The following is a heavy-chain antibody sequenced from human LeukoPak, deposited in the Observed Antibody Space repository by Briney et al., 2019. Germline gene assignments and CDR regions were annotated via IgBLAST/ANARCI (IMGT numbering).Heavy chain of an antibody. V-gene: IGHV2-5*01. CDR2: IYWNDDK. Sequence: SGPTLVNPTQTLTLTCTFSVFSLSTTGVGVTWVRQPPGKALEWLALIYWNDDKHYSPSLKTRLTITKDTSKNQVVLTMTNMDPVDTATYYCAHDRAGIGFDPWGQGTLVTVSS. CDR1: VFSLSTTGVG. D-gene: IGHD3-22*01. CDR3: AHDRAGIGFDP. J-gene: IGHJ5*02.